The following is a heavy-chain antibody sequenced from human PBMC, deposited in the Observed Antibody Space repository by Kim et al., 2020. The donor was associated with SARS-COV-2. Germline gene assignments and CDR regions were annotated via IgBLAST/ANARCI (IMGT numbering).Heavy chain of an antibody. Sequence: LKSRVTISVDTAKNQFSLKLSSVTAADTAVYYCAREKNLAAAGPPGGFDPWGQGTLVTVSS. CDR3: AREKNLAAAGPPGGFDP. D-gene: IGHD6-13*01. V-gene: IGHV4-34*01. J-gene: IGHJ5*02.